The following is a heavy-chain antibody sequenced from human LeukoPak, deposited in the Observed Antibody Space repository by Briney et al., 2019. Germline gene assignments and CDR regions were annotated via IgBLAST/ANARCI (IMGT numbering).Heavy chain of an antibody. CDR3: ARITYCSGGSCIDY. Sequence: SETLSLTCTVSGGSVSSGDYYWSWIRQPPGKGLEWIGYIYYSGSTNYNPSLKSRVTISVDTSKNQFSLKLSSVTAADTAVYYCARITYCSGGSCIDYWGQGTLVTVSS. D-gene: IGHD2-15*01. V-gene: IGHV4-61*08. J-gene: IGHJ4*02. CDR1: GGSVSSGDYY. CDR2: IYYSGST.